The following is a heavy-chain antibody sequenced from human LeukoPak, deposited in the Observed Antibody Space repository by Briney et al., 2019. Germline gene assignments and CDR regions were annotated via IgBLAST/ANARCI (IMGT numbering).Heavy chain of an antibody. CDR1: GGSFSGYY. D-gene: IGHD6-19*01. CDR3: ARRKQWPTWRGY. Sequence: PSETLSLTCAVYGGSFSGYYWSWIRQPPGKGLEWIGEINHSGSTNYNPSLKSRVTISVDTSKNQFSLKLSSVTAADTAVYYCARRKQWPTWRGYWGQGTLVTVSS. CDR2: INHSGST. J-gene: IGHJ4*02. V-gene: IGHV4-34*01.